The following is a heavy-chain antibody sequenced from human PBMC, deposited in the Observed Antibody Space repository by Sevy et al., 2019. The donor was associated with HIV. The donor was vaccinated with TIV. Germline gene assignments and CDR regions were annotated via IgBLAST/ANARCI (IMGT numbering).Heavy chain of an antibody. J-gene: IGHJ4*02. D-gene: IGHD3-22*01. V-gene: IGHV3-9*01. CDR1: GFMFDAYA. CDR2: ISWNGENM. Sequence: GGSLRLSCAVSGFMFDAYAMHWVRQSPGKGLECVSSISWNGENMGYADFVKGRFTISRDNAKKSLYLQMNGLRVEDTALFYCVKGMDSAGKYVNFDSWGQGTLVTVSS. CDR3: VKGMDSAGKYVNFDS.